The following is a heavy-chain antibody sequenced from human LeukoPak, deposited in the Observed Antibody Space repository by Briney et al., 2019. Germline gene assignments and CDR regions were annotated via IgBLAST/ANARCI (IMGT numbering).Heavy chain of an antibody. CDR1: GFTFSDYG. Sequence: GGSLRLSCAASGFTFSDYGMSWVRQAPGKGLEWVSTISDGGSITYYADSVKGRFTISRDNSKNTLYLQMNSLRAEDTAVYYCAKDPTYYDSSGYYLNWFDPWGQGTLVTVSS. CDR3: AKDPTYYDSSGYYLNWFDP. J-gene: IGHJ5*02. V-gene: IGHV3-23*01. CDR2: ISDGGSIT. D-gene: IGHD3-22*01.